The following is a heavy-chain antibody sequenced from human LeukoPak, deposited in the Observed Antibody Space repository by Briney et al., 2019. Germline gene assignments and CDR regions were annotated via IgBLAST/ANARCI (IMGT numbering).Heavy chain of an antibody. V-gene: IGHV3-30*18. J-gene: IGHJ5*02. CDR3: AKGWAGRFDP. CDR1: GFTFSSYG. CDR2: ISYDGSNK. Sequence: GGSLRLSCAASGFTFSSYGMHWVRQAPGKGLEWVAVISYDGSNKYYADSVKGRFTISRDNSKNTLYLQMNSLRAEDTAVYYRAKGWAGRFDPWGQGTLVTVSS. D-gene: IGHD3-10*01.